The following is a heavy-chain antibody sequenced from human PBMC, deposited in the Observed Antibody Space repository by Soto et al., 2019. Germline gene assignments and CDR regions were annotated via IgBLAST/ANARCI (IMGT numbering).Heavy chain of an antibody. CDR3: ARDGQYRTDGFDV. V-gene: IGHV3-23*01. Sequence: EAQLSESGGELIQPGGSLRLSCAASGFTYSSHGMSWVRQARGKGLEWIAGLSRGGGSTYYADSVKGRFTISRDNSKNTLDLRMNNLRVEDTALYYCARDGQYRTDGFDVWGQGTMVTVSS. CDR1: GFTYSSHG. D-gene: IGHD5-12*01. J-gene: IGHJ3*01. CDR2: LSRGGGST.